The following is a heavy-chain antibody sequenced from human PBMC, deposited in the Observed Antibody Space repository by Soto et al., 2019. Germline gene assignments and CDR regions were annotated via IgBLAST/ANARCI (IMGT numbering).Heavy chain of an antibody. CDR2: ISYDGSNK. D-gene: IGHD4-17*01. Sequence: QVQLVESGGGVVQPGRSLRLSCAASGFTFSSYGMHWVRQAPGKGLEWEAVISYDGSNKYYADSVKGRFTISRDNSKNTLYLQMNSLRAEDTAVYYCAKPYGDYGYYYYGMDVWGQGTTFTVSS. J-gene: IGHJ6*02. CDR3: AKPYGDYGYYYYGMDV. V-gene: IGHV3-30*18. CDR1: GFTFSSYG.